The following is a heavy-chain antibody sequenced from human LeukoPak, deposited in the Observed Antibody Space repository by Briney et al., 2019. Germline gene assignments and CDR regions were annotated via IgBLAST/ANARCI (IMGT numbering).Heavy chain of an antibody. CDR1: GGTFSSYA. CDR3: ASPYSYTPWYYYMDV. D-gene: IGHD5-18*01. CDR2: IIPIFGTA. Sequence: GASVKVSCKASGGTFSSYAISWVRQAPGQWLEWMGGIIPIFGTANYAQKFQGRVTITTDESTSTAYMELSSLRSEDTAVYYCASPYSYTPWYYYMDVWGKGTTVTVSS. V-gene: IGHV1-69*05. J-gene: IGHJ6*03.